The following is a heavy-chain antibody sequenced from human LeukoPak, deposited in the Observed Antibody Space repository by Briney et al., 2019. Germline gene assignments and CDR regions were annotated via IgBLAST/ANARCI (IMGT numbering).Heavy chain of an antibody. J-gene: IGHJ4*02. CDR1: GGSFSSGNYY. D-gene: IGHD5/OR15-5a*01. CDR2: ISYSGST. CDR3: ARGGPSLGVDY. Sequence: SETLSLTCTVSGGSFSSGNYYWSWIRQPPGKGLEWIGYISYSGSTNYNPSLKSRVTISVDTSENRFSLRLSSVTAADTAVYYCARGGPSLGVDYWGQGTLVTVSS. V-gene: IGHV4-61*01.